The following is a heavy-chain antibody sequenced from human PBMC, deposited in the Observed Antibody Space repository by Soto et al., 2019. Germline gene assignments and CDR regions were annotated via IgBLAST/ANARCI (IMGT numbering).Heavy chain of an antibody. V-gene: IGHV4-34*01. Sequence: SSETLSLTCAVYGVSFSGYYWSWIRQPPGKGLEWIGEINHSGSTNYNPSLKSRVTISVDTSKNQFSLKLSSVTAADTAVYYCARGPPKTWFRTTTGDFDYWGQGTLVTVSS. CDR3: ARGPPKTWFRTTTGDFDY. CDR1: GVSFSGYY. J-gene: IGHJ4*02. CDR2: INHSGST. D-gene: IGHD7-27*01.